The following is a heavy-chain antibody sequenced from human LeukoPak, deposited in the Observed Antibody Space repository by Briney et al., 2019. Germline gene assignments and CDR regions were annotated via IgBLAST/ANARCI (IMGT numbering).Heavy chain of an antibody. V-gene: IGHV4-39*01. CDR2: IYYSGST. Sequence: SETLSLTCTVSGGSISSSSYYWGWIRQPPGKGLEWIGSIYYSGSTYYNPSLKSRVTISVDTSKNQFSLKLSSVTAADTAGYYCARGIFGVVINDYWGQGTLVTVSS. D-gene: IGHD3-3*01. J-gene: IGHJ4*02. CDR3: ARGIFGVVINDY. CDR1: GGSISSSSYY.